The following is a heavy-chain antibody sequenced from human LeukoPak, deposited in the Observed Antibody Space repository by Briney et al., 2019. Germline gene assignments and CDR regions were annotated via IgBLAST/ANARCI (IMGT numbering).Heavy chain of an antibody. Sequence: GGSLRLSCAASGFTFSSFGMHWVRQAPGKGLEWVAFIRFDGSNKYYADSVKARFNISRDNSKNTLYLQMNSLRAEDTAVYYCARDVYRIFDYWGLGTLVTVSS. CDR2: IRFDGSNK. D-gene: IGHD1-14*01. V-gene: IGHV3-30*02. CDR1: GFTFSSFG. CDR3: ARDVYRIFDY. J-gene: IGHJ4*02.